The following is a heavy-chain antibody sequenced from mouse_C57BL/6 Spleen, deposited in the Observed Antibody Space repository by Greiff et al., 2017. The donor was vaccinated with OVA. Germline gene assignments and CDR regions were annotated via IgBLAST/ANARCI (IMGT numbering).Heavy chain of an antibody. Sequence: EVQVVESGGGLVQPKGSLKLSCAASGFSFNTYAMNWVRQAPGKGLEWVARIRSKSNNYATYYADSVKDRFTISRDDSESMLYLQMNNLKTEDTAMDYCVRHAGYGNYFDYWGQGTTLTVSS. V-gene: IGHV10-1*01. CDR2: IRSKSNNYAT. J-gene: IGHJ2*01. D-gene: IGHD2-1*01. CDR1: GFSFNTYA. CDR3: VRHAGYGNYFDY.